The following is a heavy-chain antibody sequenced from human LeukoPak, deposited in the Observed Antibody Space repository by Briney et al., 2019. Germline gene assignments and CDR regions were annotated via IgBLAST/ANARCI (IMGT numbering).Heavy chain of an antibody. D-gene: IGHD5-12*01. CDR3: ASRGYSGYARAFDI. J-gene: IGHJ3*02. Sequence: GGSLRLSCAASGFTFSSYSMNWVRQAPGKGLEWVANIKQDGSEKYYVDSVKGRFTISRDNAKNSLYLQMNSLRAEDTAVYYCASRGYSGYARAFDIWGQGTMVTVSS. CDR1: GFTFSSYS. CDR2: IKQDGSEK. V-gene: IGHV3-7*01.